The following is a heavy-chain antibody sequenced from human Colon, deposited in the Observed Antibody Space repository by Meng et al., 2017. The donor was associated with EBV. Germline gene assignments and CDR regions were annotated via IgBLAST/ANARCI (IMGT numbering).Heavy chain of an antibody. D-gene: IGHD3-22*01. J-gene: IGHJ4*02. Sequence: QVPLQESGPGLGKPSLTLSPPVTVSVDSISSTDYYWGWVRQPPGKGLEWTGYIYYSGSRYYNPSLKSRVTISVDTSKNQFSLKLSSVTAADTAVYYCARVTGKIYYDGSGYPEAFDYWGQGTLVTVSS. V-gene: IGHV4-30-4*01. CDR2: IYYSGSR. CDR3: ARVTGKIYYDGSGYPEAFDY. CDR1: VDSISSTDYY.